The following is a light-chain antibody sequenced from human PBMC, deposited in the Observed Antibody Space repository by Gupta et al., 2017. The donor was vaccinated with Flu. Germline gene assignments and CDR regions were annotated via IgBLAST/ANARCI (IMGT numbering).Light chain of an antibody. V-gene: IGKV3-11*01. CDR2: DAS. Sequence: PATLSSSPGERATPSCRASRSVDSYLVSYQQKPGRAPRLLIYDASRRASSLPARFSGSGSGTDFSLTIISRVPQDFAVYYCRQRYDCPQTFGQGTKVEIK. J-gene: IGKJ1*01. CDR1: RSVDSY. CDR3: RQRYDCPQT.